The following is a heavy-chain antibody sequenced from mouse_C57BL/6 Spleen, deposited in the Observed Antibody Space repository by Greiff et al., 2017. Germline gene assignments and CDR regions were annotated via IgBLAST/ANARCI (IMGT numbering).Heavy chain of an antibody. D-gene: IGHD2-2*01. CDR1: GYTFTNYW. J-gene: IGHJ1*03. Sequence: QVQLQQSGAELVRPGTSVKMSCKASGYTFTNYWIGWAKQRPGHGLEWIGDIYPGGGYTNYNEKFKGKATLTADKSSSTAYMQFSSLTSEDSAIYYCARSVGMVTTGGYFDVWGTGTTVTVSS. V-gene: IGHV1-63*01. CDR3: ARSVGMVTTGGYFDV. CDR2: IYPGGGYT.